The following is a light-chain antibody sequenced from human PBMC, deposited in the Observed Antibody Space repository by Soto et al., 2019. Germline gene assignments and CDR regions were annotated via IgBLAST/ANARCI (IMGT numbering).Light chain of an antibody. Sequence: DIQMTQSPSTLSASVLDRATLTCRAGQSISSWLAWYQQKPGKAPKLLIHDSSSLESGVPSRFSGIGSGTEFTLTISILQLNHFATYYYQQNNSYPRTCGQGTKVDI. V-gene: IGKV1-5*01. CDR3: QQNNSYPRT. J-gene: IGKJ1*01. CDR1: QSISSW. CDR2: DSS.